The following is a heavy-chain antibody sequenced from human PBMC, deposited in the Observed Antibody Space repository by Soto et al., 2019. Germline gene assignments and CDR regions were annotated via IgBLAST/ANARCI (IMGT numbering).Heavy chain of an antibody. D-gene: IGHD3-3*01. Sequence: ASVKVSCKASGYTFTGYYMHWVRQAPGQGLEWMGWINPNSGGTNYAQKFQGWVTMTRDTSISTAYLQWSGLKATDTAMYYCARHAYDFWSGHPNPRYYYGMDVWGQGTTVTVSS. CDR1: GYTFTGYY. CDR3: ARHAYDFWSGHPNPRYYYGMDV. CDR2: INPNSGGT. J-gene: IGHJ6*02. V-gene: IGHV1-2*04.